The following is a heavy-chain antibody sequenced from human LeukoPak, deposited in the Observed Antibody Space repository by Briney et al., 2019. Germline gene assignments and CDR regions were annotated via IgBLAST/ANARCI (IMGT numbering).Heavy chain of an antibody. Sequence: GGSLRLSCAASRFTFSNYNMSWVRQTPGVGLEWVANIKQDGSETDYADSVKGRFTISRDNAKNSLYLQMNSLRVEDTAVYYCGRHGGAFEMWGQGTMVTVSS. J-gene: IGHJ3*02. CDR3: GRHGGAFEM. CDR1: RFTFSNYN. V-gene: IGHV3-7*01. CDR2: IKQDGSET.